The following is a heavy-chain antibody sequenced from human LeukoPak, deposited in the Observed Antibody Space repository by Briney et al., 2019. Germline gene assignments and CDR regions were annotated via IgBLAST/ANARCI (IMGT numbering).Heavy chain of an antibody. CDR3: ARDGAAIRFDP. CDR2: IYSSGST. D-gene: IGHD5-24*01. V-gene: IGHV4-4*07. CDR1: GGSICNYY. J-gene: IGHJ5*02. Sequence: SETLSLTCTVSGGSICNYYWSWIRQPAGKGLEWIGRIYSSGSTNNNPSFKSRVTMSVDTSNNQFSLKLTSVTAADTAVYYCARDGAAIRFDPWGQGTLVTVSS.